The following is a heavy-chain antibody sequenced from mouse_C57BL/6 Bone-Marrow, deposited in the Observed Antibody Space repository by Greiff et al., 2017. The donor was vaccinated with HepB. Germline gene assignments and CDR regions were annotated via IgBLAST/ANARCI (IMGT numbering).Heavy chain of an antibody. V-gene: IGHV5-17*01. D-gene: IGHD2-4*01. Sequence: EVQLQESGGGLVKPGGSLKLSCAASGFTFSDYGMHWVRQAPEKGLEWVAYISSGSSTIYYADTVKGRFTISRDNAKNTLFLQMTSLRSEDTAMYYCARLGIYDYDYYAMDYWGQGTSVTVSS. CDR3: ARLGIYDYDYYAMDY. J-gene: IGHJ4*01. CDR1: GFTFSDYG. CDR2: ISSGSSTI.